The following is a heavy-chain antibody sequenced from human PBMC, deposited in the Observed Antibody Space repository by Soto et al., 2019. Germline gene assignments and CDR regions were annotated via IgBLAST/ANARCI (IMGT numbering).Heavy chain of an antibody. D-gene: IGHD6-19*01. CDR2: IDGTSTFS. CDR3: AKNSGWFTV. J-gene: IGHJ4*01. CDR1: GFTFSIYV. Sequence: GGSLRLSCVASGFTFSIYVMTWVRQAPGKGLEWVSTIDGTSTFSNYADSVEGRFTISRDNSRNTVYLQMNSLRADDTAVYYYAKNSGWFTVWGHGTLVTVSS. V-gene: IGHV3-23*05.